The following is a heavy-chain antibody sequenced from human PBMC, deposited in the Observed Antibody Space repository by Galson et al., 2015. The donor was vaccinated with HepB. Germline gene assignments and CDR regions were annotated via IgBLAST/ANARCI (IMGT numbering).Heavy chain of an antibody. V-gene: IGHV7-4-1*02. CDR2: INTNTGNP. J-gene: IGHJ6*03. CDR3: ARDQGQEGIYYYYMDV. Sequence: SVKVSCKASGYTFTSYAMNWVRQAPGQGLEWMGWINTNTGNPTYAQGFTGRFVFSLDTSVSTAYLQISSLKAEDTAVYYCARDQGQEGIYYYYMDVWGKGTTVTVSS. CDR1: GYTFTSYA.